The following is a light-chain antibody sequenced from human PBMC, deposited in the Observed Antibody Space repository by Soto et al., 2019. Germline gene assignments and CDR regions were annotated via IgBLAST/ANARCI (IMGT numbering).Light chain of an antibody. CDR3: QQSYSTPSIT. J-gene: IGKJ5*01. CDR1: QGISSW. Sequence: DMEMTQCPSSVSASVGDRVTTTGRASQGISSWLAWYQQKPGKAPXLLIYAASTLQSGVPPRFSGSGSGTDFTLTISSLQPEDFATYYCQQSYSTPSITVGPGTRLEIK. CDR2: AAS. V-gene: IGKV1-12*02.